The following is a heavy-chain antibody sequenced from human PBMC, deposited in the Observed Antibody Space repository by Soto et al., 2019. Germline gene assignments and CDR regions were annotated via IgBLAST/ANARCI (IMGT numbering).Heavy chain of an antibody. V-gene: IGHV4-34*01. CDR1: GGSITSGGYY. Sequence: PSETLSLTCAVSGGSITSGGYYWSWIRQPPGKGLEWIGEINHSGSTNYNPSLKSRVTISVDTSKNQFSLKLSSVTAADTAVYYCARGRCSSTSCYTRYYYYGMDVWGQGTTVTVSS. CDR3: ARGRCSSTSCYTRYYYYGMDV. D-gene: IGHD2-2*02. J-gene: IGHJ6*02. CDR2: INHSGST.